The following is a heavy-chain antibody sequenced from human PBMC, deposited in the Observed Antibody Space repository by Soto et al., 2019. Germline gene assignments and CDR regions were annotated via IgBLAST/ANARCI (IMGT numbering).Heavy chain of an antibody. Sequence: GGSLRLSCAASGFSFNNYALHWVRQAPGKGLEWVAVISYDGIMTYYADSVKGRFTISRDNSKNTLDLQMNSLRAEDTAVYFCARDNLEQWLGYYFEFWGQGTLVTVSS. CDR1: GFSFNNYA. CDR3: ARDNLEQWLGYYFEF. CDR2: ISYDGIMT. D-gene: IGHD6-19*01. J-gene: IGHJ4*02. V-gene: IGHV3-30-3*01.